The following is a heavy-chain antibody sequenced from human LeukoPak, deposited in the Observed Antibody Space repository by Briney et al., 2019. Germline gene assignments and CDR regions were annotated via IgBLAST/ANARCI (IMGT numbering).Heavy chain of an antibody. Sequence: ASVNVSCKVSGYTLTELSMHWVRQAPGKGLEWMGGFDPDDGETIYAQKFQGRVTMTEDTSTDTAYMELSSLRSEDTAVYYCATAPAYSSSWYVGYYFDYWGQGTLVTVSS. CDR1: GYTLTELS. J-gene: IGHJ4*02. CDR3: ATAPAYSSSWYVGYYFDY. V-gene: IGHV1-24*01. D-gene: IGHD6-13*01. CDR2: FDPDDGET.